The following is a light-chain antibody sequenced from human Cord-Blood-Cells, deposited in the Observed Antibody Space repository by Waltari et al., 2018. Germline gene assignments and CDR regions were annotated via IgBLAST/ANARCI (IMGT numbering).Light chain of an antibody. Sequence: DIQMTQSPSSLSASVADSVTITCRPSQSISSYLNWDQQKPGKAPKLLIYASSSFQSVVPSRFSGSGSGTDFTLTISSLQPEAFASYYRQQSYSTPPHTFGGETKVEIK. CDR3: QQSYSTPPHT. CDR1: QSISSY. V-gene: IGKV1-39*01. J-gene: IGKJ4*01. CDR2: ASS.